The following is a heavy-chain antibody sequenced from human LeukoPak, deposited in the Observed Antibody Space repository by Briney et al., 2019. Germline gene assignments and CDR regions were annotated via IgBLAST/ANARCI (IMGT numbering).Heavy chain of an antibody. Sequence: PGGSLRLFCTASGITLSSYWMHWVRQAPGKGLGWVSRLNSDGSSTSYADSVKGRFTISRDNAETTLHLQMNNLSAEDTAVYYCARASNRNSINFDYWGQGALVTVSS. CDR1: GITLSSYW. D-gene: IGHD1-7*01. J-gene: IGHJ4*02. V-gene: IGHV3-74*01. CDR3: ARASNRNSINFDY. CDR2: LNSDGSST.